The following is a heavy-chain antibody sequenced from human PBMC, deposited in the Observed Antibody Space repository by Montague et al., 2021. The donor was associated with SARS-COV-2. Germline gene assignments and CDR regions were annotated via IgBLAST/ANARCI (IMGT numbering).Heavy chain of an antibody. CDR1: GGSFSGYY. V-gene: IGHV4-34*01. CDR3: ARGSRQWLVRPPHYYYFDY. CDR2: INHSGST. D-gene: IGHD6-19*01. Sequence: SETLSLTCAVYGGSFSGYYWSWIRQPPGKGLEWIGEINHSGSTNYNPFLKSRVTISVDTSKNQFSLKLSSVTAADSAVYYCARGSRQWLVRPPHYYYFDYWGQGTLVTVSS. J-gene: IGHJ4*02.